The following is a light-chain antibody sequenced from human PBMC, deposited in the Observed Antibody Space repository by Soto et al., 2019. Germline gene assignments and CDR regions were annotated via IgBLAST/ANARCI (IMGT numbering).Light chain of an antibody. CDR3: LSYTTSSTAYV. CDR1: SSDGGGYNY. V-gene: IGLV2-14*01. CDR2: DVS. Sequence: QSALTQPASVSGSPGQSITISCTGTSSDGGGYNYVSWFQQHPGKAPKLMISDVSNRPSGVSNRFSGSKSGNTASLTISGLQAEDEADYYCLSYTTSSTAYVFGTGTKLTVL. J-gene: IGLJ1*01.